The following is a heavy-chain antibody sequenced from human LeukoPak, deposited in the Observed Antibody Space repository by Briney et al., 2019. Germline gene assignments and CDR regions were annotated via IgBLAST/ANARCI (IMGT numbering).Heavy chain of an antibody. CDR3: ARDHFGELSPYYYGMDV. J-gene: IGHJ6*02. CDR1: GFTFSSYA. CDR2: ISYDGSNK. V-gene: IGHV3-30*04. Sequence: GGSLRLSCAASGFTFSSYAMPWVRQAPGKGLEWVAVISYDGSNKYYADSVKGRFTISRDNSKNTLYLQMNSLRAEDTAVYYCARDHFGELSPYYYGMDVWGQGTTVTVSS. D-gene: IGHD3-10*01.